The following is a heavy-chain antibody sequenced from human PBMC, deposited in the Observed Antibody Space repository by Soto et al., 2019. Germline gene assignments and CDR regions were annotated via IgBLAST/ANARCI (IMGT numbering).Heavy chain of an antibody. CDR2: ISGSGGST. CDR1: GFTFSSYA. CDR3: AKFGPTVTTSYYYYGMDV. D-gene: IGHD4-17*01. V-gene: IGHV3-23*01. Sequence: EVQLLESGGGLVQPGGSPRLSCAASGFTFSSYAMSWVRQAPGKGLEWVSAISGSGGSTYYADSVKGRFTISRDNSKNTLYLQMNSLRAEDTAVYYCAKFGPTVTTSYYYYGMDVWGQGTTVTVSS. J-gene: IGHJ6*02.